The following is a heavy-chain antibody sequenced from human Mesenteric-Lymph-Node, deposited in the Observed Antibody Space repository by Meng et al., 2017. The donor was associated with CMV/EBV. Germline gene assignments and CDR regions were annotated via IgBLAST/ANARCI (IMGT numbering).Heavy chain of an antibody. Sequence: GESLKISCAASGFTFSSYGMHWVRQAPGKGLEWVAFIRYDGSNKYYADSVKGRFTISRDNSKNTLYLQMNSLRAEDTAVYYCAKGLLLALDYWGQGTLVTVSS. CDR2: IRYDGSNK. CDR1: GFTFSSYG. V-gene: IGHV3-30*02. D-gene: IGHD2-15*01. CDR3: AKGLLLALDY. J-gene: IGHJ4*02.